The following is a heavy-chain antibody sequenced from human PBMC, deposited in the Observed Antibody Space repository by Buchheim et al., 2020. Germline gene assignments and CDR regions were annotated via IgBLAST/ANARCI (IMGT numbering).Heavy chain of an antibody. CDR3: ARGATHYYDSSGYYYPAEYFQH. Sequence: QVQLVESGGGVVQPGRSLRLSCAASGFTFSSYGMHWVRQAPGKGLEWVAVIWYDGSNKYYADSVKGRFTISRDNSKNTLYLQMNSLRAEDTAVYYCARGATHYYDSSGYYYPAEYFQHWGQGT. CDR1: GFTFSSYG. CDR2: IWYDGSNK. D-gene: IGHD3-22*01. J-gene: IGHJ1*01. V-gene: IGHV3-33*01.